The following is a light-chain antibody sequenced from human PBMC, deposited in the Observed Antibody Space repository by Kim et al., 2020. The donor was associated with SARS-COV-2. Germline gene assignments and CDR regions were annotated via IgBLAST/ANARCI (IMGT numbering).Light chain of an antibody. J-gene: IGLJ2*01. V-gene: IGLV3-19*01. CDR2: GKN. CDR1: SLRSYY. Sequence: SSELTQDPAVSVALGQTGRITCQGDSLRSYYTSWYQQKAGQAPVLVIYGKNNRPSGIPDRFSGSRSGNTASLTITGAQAEDEADYYCNSRDNSGNHLLFG. CDR3: NSRDNSGNHLL.